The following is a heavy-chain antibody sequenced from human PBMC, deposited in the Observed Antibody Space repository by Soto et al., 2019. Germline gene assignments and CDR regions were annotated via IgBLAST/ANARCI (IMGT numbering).Heavy chain of an antibody. CDR2: SRADNSHP. J-gene: IGHJ3*02. Sequence: QVQLLQSGPEVKKPGASVKVSCRAFGYRFTEFGISWVRQAPGQGLEWVGWSRADNSHPNYAKSLQGRVNVTTDTSSIPAYMELTSLTSADTAVYYCARAADRFDLVWGRNDALDIWGQGTLVFVSS. CDR3: ARAADRFDLVWGRNDALDI. CDR1: GYRFTEFG. V-gene: IGHV1-18*01. D-gene: IGHD3-16*01.